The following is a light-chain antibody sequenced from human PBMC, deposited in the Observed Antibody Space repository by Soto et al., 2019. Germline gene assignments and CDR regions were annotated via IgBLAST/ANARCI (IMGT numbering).Light chain of an antibody. CDR1: SSDVGGYKY. Sequence: QSALPQPASVSGSRGQSITITCTGTSSDVGGYKYVSWYQQHPGKAPKVMIYEVSNRPSGVSNRFSGSKSGNTASLTISGIQAEDEADYYCPSYTSSSTYVFGTGTKATVL. CDR2: EVS. J-gene: IGLJ1*01. V-gene: IGLV2-14*01. CDR3: PSYTSSSTYV.